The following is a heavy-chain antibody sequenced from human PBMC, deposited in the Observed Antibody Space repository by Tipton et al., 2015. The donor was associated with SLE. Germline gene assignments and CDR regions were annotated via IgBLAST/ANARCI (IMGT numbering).Heavy chain of an antibody. D-gene: IGHD3-10*01. J-gene: IGHJ4*02. V-gene: IGHV3-23*01. CDR1: GFTFNTYA. CDR3: AREGDKYYFDY. Sequence: GSLRLSCVASGFTFNTYAMSWVRQAPGKGLEWVSGITAGGGSTYSADPVKGRFTISRDNSKNTLYLQLNSLRAEDTAVYYCAREGDKYYFDYWGQGTLVTVSS. CDR2: ITAGGGST.